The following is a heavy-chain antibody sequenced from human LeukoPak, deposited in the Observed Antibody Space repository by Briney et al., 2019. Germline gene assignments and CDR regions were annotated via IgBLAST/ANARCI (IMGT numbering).Heavy chain of an antibody. V-gene: IGHV3-74*01. J-gene: IGHJ4*02. D-gene: IGHD3-10*01. Sequence: PGGSLRLSCAASGFTFSSYWMHWVRQAPGKGLVWVSLIKSDGSSTSYADSVKGRFTISRDNAKDTLYLEMNSLRAEDTAVYYCARDRGYSIDSWGQGTLVTVSS. CDR3: ARDRGYSIDS. CDR2: IKSDGSST. CDR1: GFTFSSYW.